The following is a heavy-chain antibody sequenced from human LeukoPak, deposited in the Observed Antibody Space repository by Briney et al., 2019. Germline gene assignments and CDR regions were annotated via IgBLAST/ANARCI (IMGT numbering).Heavy chain of an antibody. CDR2: IIGSGGTT. V-gene: IGHV3-23*01. Sequence: QPGGSLRLSCAASGFTFSTHAMSWVRQAPGEGLEWVSSIIGSGGTTSYADSVKGRFAISRDNFKNTLFLQMNSLRVEDTAVYYCAKRGYTYGSALYYFDNWGQGTLVTVSS. J-gene: IGHJ4*02. CDR1: GFTFSTHA. D-gene: IGHD5-18*01. CDR3: AKRGYTYGSALYYFDN.